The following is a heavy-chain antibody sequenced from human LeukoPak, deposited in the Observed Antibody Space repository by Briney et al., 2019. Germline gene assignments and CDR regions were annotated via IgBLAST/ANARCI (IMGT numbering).Heavy chain of an antibody. Sequence: GGSLRLSCAASGFSFSNYAMSWVRQAPARGPEWVSSLKGNGETFYADSVKGRFTLSRDDSRNTVYLQLNNLRVEDTALYYCARSAGQWRGLDYWGQGNLVTVSS. CDR3: ARSAGQWRGLDY. CDR2: LKGNGET. CDR1: GFSFSNYA. V-gene: IGHV3-23*01. D-gene: IGHD1-1*01. J-gene: IGHJ4*02.